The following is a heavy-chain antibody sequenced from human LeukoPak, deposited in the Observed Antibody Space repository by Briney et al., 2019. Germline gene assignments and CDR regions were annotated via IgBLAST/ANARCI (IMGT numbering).Heavy chain of an antibody. D-gene: IGHD3-22*01. V-gene: IGHV1-18*01. CDR2: ISAYNGNT. J-gene: IGHJ3*02. CDR3: ARDSSLSSGYYFDAFDI. CDR1: GYTFTSYG. Sequence: ASVKVSCKASGYTFTSYGISWVRQAPGQGLEWMGWISAYNGNTNYAQKLQGRVPMTTDTSTSTAYMELRSLRSDDTAVYYCARDSSLSSGYYFDAFDIWGQGTMVTVSS.